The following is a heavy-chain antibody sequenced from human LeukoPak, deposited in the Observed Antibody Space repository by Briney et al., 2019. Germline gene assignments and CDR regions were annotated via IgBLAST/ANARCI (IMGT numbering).Heavy chain of an antibody. D-gene: IGHD6-19*01. CDR3: ARRSSRDYFDY. Sequence: SETLSLTCTVSGGSISSSSYYWGWIRQPAGKGLEWIGRIYTSGSTNYNPSLKSRVTMSVDTSKNQFSLKLSSVTAADTAVYYCARRSSRDYFDYWGQGTLVTVSS. V-gene: IGHV4-61*02. CDR2: IYTSGST. CDR1: GGSISSSSYY. J-gene: IGHJ4*02.